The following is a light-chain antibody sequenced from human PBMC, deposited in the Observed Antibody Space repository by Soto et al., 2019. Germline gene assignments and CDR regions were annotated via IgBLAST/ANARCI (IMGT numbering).Light chain of an antibody. CDR3: QQFGSSPGFT. V-gene: IGKV3-20*01. Sequence: EIGLTQSPGTLSLSPGERATLSCRASQSINHRYLAWYQQKPGQAPRLLIYAASSRATGIPDRFSGSGSGTDFTLTISRLEPEDFAAYYCQQFGSSPGFTFGPGTKVDIK. J-gene: IGKJ3*01. CDR1: QSINHRY. CDR2: AAS.